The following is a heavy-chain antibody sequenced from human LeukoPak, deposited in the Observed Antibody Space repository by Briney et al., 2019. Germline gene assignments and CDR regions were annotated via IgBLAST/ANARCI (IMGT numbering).Heavy chain of an antibody. Sequence: SETLSLTCTVSGGSISSSSYYWGWIRQPPGKGLEWIGSIYYSGSTYYNPSLKSRVPISVDTSKNQFSLKLSSVTAADTAVYYCARQGERYCSGGSCYLYNWFDPWGQGTLVTVSS. CDR2: IYYSGST. V-gene: IGHV4-39*01. CDR1: GGSISSSSYY. CDR3: ARQGERYCSGGSCYLYNWFDP. J-gene: IGHJ5*02. D-gene: IGHD2-15*01.